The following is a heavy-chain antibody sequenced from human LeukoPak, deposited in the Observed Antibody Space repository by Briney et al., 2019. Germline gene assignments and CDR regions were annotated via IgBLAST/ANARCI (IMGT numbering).Heavy chain of an antibody. D-gene: IGHD1-26*01. CDR3: AREGGGISAFDI. CDR1: GGSISSYY. CDR2: IYYSGST. V-gene: IGHV4-59*01. Sequence: PSETLSLTCTVSGGSISSYYWSWIRQPPGKGLEWIGYIYYSGSTNYNPSLKSRVTISVDTSKNQFSLKLSSVTAADTAVYYCAREGGGISAFDIWGQGTMVTVSS. J-gene: IGHJ3*02.